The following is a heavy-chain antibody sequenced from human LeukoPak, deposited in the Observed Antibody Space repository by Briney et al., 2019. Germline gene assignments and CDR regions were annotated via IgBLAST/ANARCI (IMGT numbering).Heavy chain of an antibody. Sequence: PGGSLRLSCAASGFTFSNAWMNWVRQAPGKGLEWVAVIWSDGSNKYYGNSVKGRFIIYRDDSQKTVYLQMNSLRAEDTAVYYCARDAQRGFDYSNSLKFWGQGALVTVSS. V-gene: IGHV3-33*08. D-gene: IGHD4-11*01. CDR2: IWSDGSNK. J-gene: IGHJ4*02. CDR3: ARDAQRGFDYSNSLKF. CDR1: GFTFSNAW.